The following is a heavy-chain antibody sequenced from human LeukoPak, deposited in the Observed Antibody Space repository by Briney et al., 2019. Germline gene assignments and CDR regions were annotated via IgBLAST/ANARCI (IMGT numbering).Heavy chain of an antibody. D-gene: IGHD2-15*01. Sequence: PSETLSLTCTVSGGSISSSSYHWGWIRQPPGKGLEWIGSIYYSGSTYYNPSLKSRVTISVDTSKNQFSLKLSSVTAADTAVYYCARLGYCSGGSCLDYFDYWGQGTLVTVSS. CDR3: ARLGYCSGGSCLDYFDY. CDR2: IYYSGST. V-gene: IGHV4-39*01. CDR1: GGSISSSSYH. J-gene: IGHJ4*02.